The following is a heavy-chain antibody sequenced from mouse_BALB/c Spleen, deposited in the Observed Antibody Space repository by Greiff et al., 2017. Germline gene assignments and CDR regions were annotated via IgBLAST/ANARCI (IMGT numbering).Heavy chain of an antibody. D-gene: IGHD2-3*01. V-gene: IGHV5-17*02. CDR3: ERGGMDGYYPWFAY. CDR1: GFTFSSFG. CDR2: ISSGSSTI. J-gene: IGHJ3*01. Sequence: EVQLQQSGGGLVQPGGSRKLSCAASGFTFSSFGMHWVRQAPEKGLEWVAYISSGSSTIYYADTVKGRFTISRDNPKNTLFLQMTSLRSEDTAMYYCERGGMDGYYPWFAYWGQGTLVTVSA.